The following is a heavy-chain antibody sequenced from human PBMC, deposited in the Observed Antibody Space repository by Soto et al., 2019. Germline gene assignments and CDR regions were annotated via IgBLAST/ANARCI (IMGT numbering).Heavy chain of an antibody. CDR3: ARGSDYYDSSDIDDY. CDR2: IKRDGSSK. V-gene: IGHV3-74*01. CDR1: GFTFSSYW. Sequence: EVQLVESGGGLVQPGGSLRLSCAASGFTFSSYWMHWVRQAPGKGLVWVSGIKRDGSSKTYADSVKGRFTISRDNAKNTLYLQMNSVRAEDTAVYYCARGSDYYDSSDIDDYWGQGTLVTVSS. D-gene: IGHD3-22*01. J-gene: IGHJ4*02.